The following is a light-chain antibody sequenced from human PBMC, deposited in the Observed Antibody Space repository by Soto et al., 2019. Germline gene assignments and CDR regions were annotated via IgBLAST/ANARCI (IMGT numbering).Light chain of an antibody. CDR1: QDIRND. V-gene: IGKV1-6*01. J-gene: IGKJ1*01. CDR2: AAC. Sequence: AIQMTQSPSSLSASVGDRVTITCRASQDIRNDLGWYQQKPGKTPKLLIFAACSLQSGVPSRFSGSGSGTDFTLTISSLQPEDFATYYCLQDFNYPWTFGQGTKVEI. CDR3: LQDFNYPWT.